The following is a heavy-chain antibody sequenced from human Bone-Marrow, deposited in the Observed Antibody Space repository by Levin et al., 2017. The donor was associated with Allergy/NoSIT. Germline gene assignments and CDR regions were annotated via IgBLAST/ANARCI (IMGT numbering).Heavy chain of an antibody. J-gene: IGHJ4*02. D-gene: IGHD1-1*01. CDR1: GFTFSSYW. CDR2: IKNDGSST. Sequence: GESLKISCAASGFTFSSYWMHWVRQAPGKGLVWVSHIKNDGSSTNYADSVKGRFTISRDNAKNTLFLQMNSLRADDTALYYCVRDRWNGPDYWGQGILVTVSS. CDR3: VRDRWNGPDY. V-gene: IGHV3-74*01.